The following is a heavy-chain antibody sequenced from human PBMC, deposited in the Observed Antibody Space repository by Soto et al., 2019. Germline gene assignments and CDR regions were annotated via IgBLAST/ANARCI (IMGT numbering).Heavy chain of an antibody. D-gene: IGHD5-18*01. CDR3: ANRGYSYGFVIY. CDR1: GGTFSSYP. J-gene: IGHJ4*02. V-gene: IGHV1-69*02. Sequence: QVQLVQSGAEVKKPGSSVKVSCKASGGTFSSYPFSWVRRAPGQGLEWMGRIIPMLGIANYAQKFQGRVTITTDKSTSTAYMELSSLRSEDTAVYYCANRGYSYGFVIYWGQGTLVTVSS. CDR2: IIPMLGIA.